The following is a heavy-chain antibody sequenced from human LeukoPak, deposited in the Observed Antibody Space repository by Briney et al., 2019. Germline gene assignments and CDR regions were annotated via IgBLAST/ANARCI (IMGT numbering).Heavy chain of an antibody. D-gene: IGHD5-12*01. CDR1: GFTFTTYS. J-gene: IGHJ4*02. V-gene: IGHV3-21*01. CDR3: ARASEEWIVALDY. Sequence: GGSLRLSCAASGFTFTTYSMSWVRQTPGKGLEWVSSISSSGSYIYYADSVKGRFTISRDSAKNSLYLQMNGLRAEDSAVYYCARASEEWIVALDYWGQGTLVTVSS. CDR2: ISSSGSYI.